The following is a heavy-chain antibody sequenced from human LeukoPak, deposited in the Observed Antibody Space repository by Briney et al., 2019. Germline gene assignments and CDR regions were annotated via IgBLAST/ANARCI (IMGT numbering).Heavy chain of an antibody. CDR2: ISSSGNT. D-gene: IGHD3-3*01. Sequence: PSETLSLTCIVSGGSTSGGNYYWGWIRRPPGKGLEWIGGISSSGNTYYNPSLKSRITISVDTSKNHFSLKLSSVTAADTAVYYCARLGAGPTYYDFWSGYSSFYFGYWGQGTLVTVSS. CDR3: ARLGAGPTYYDFWSGYSSFYFGY. J-gene: IGHJ4*02. CDR1: GGSTSGGNYY. V-gene: IGHV4-39*02.